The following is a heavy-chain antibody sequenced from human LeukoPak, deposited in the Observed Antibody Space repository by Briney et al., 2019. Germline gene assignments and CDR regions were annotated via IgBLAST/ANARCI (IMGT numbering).Heavy chain of an antibody. CDR1: GFTFSSYA. V-gene: IGHV3-30*04. J-gene: IGHJ4*02. D-gene: IGHD5-12*01. Sequence: GGSLRLSCAASGFTFSSYAMHWVRQAPGKGLEWVAVISYDGSNKYYADSVKGRFTISRDNSKNTLYLQMNSLRAEDTAVYYCARALFKHSGYVGLVGYWGQGTLVTVSS. CDR2: ISYDGSNK. CDR3: ARALFKHSGYVGLVGY.